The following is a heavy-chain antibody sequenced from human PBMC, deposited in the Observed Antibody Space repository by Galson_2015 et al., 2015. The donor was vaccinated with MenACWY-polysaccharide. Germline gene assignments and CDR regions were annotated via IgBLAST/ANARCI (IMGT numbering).Heavy chain of an antibody. J-gene: IGHJ5*02. CDR1: GFTFSGNW. V-gene: IGHV3-74*01. D-gene: IGHD2-15*01. CDR3: TKAGAKYCSGSSCYFNWFDP. CDR2: INSDGRST. Sequence: SLRLSCAASGFTFSGNWMHWVRHAPGKGLVWVSRINSDGRSTSYADSVKGRFTISRDNAKNTLYLEMNSLRAEDTAVYYCTKAGAKYCSGSSCYFNWFDPWGQGTLVTVSS.